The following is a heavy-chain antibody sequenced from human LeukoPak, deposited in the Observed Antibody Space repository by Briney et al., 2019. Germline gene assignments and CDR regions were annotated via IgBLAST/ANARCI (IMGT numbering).Heavy chain of an antibody. CDR2: IKQDGSEK. J-gene: IGHJ4*02. CDR1: GFTFSRYW. Sequence: GGSLRLSCAASGFTFSRYWMSWVRQAPGKGLEWVANIKQDGSEKYYVDSVKGRFTISRGNAKNSLYLQMNSLRAGDTAVYYCARGGWLPDYWGQGTLVTVSS. CDR3: ARGGWLPDY. V-gene: IGHV3-7*01. D-gene: IGHD3-22*01.